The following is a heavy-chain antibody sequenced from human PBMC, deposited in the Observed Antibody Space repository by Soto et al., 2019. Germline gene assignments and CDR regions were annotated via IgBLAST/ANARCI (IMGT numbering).Heavy chain of an antibody. CDR2: IYYSGST. CDR3: ARCAISSWSTVDY. CDR1: GGSISSSSYY. D-gene: IGHD6-13*01. Sequence: SETLSLTCTVSGGSISSSSYYWGWIRQPPGKGLEWIGSIYYSGSTYYNPSLKSRVTISVDTSKNQFSLKLSSVTAADTAVYYCARCAISSWSTVDYWGQGTLVTVSS. V-gene: IGHV4-39*01. J-gene: IGHJ4*02.